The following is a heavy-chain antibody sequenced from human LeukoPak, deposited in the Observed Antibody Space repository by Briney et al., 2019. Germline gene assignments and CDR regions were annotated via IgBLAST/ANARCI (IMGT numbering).Heavy chain of an antibody. J-gene: IGHJ4*02. V-gene: IGHV3-7*01. CDR3: ARDLSSWSSESPFDY. D-gene: IGHD6-13*01. CDR2: IKQDGTEK. CDR1: GFTFSNYW. Sequence: GGSLRLSCADSGFTFSNYWMTWVRQAPGKGLEWVANIKQDGTEKYYVDSVKGRFTISRDNAKNSLYLRMNTLRAEDTAVYYCARDLSSWSSESPFDYWGQGTLVTVSS.